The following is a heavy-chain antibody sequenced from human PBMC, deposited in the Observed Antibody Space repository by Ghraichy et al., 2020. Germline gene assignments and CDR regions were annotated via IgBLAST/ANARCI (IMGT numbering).Heavy chain of an antibody. V-gene: IGHV4-59*01. CDR3: ARGMGYDFWSGYLNFDY. Sequence: SETLSLTCTVSGGSISSYYWSWIRQPPGKGLEWIGYIYYSGSTNYNPSLKSRVTISVDTSKNQFSLKLSSVTAADTAGYYCARGMGYDFWSGYLNFDYWGQGTLVTVSS. CDR1: GGSISSYY. CDR2: IYYSGST. J-gene: IGHJ4*02. D-gene: IGHD3-3*01.